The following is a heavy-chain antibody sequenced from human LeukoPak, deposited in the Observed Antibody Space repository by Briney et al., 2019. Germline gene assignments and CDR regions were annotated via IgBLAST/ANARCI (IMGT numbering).Heavy chain of an antibody. CDR1: GFSVSSNC. CDR3: ARGGGAYCGGDCWRAFXX. CDR2: IYSGGST. V-gene: IGHV3-53*01. D-gene: IGHD2-21*02. J-gene: IGHJ3*01. Sequence: GGSLRLSCAASGFSVSSNCMSWVRQAPGKGLEWVSVIYSGGSTYYADSVRGRFTISRDNSKDTLYLQMNSLRVEDTAMYYCARGGGAYCGGDCWRAFXXWGQGTVVT.